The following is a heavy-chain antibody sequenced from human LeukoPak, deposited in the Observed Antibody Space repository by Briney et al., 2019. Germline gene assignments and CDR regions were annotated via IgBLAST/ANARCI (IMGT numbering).Heavy chain of an antibody. CDR3: ARDSRGGEYYYYGMDV. J-gene: IGHJ6*02. D-gene: IGHD2-21*01. V-gene: IGHV1-69*04. Sequence: GSSVKISSTTSRGTSTRFAISWVRQAPRHGLEWMGRIIPLLGIANYAQKFQGRVTITEDKSTSTDYMELTSLRSEDTAVYYCARDSRGGEYYYYGMDVWGQGTTVTVSS. CDR1: RGTSTRFA. CDR2: IIPLLGIA.